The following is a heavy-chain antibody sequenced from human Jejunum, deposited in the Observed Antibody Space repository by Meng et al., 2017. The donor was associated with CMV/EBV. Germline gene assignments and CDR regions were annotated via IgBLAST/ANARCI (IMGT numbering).Heavy chain of an antibody. CDR2: INFNSGAT. D-gene: IGHD5-12*01. CDR3: VAYSGSSFRFDP. J-gene: IGHJ5*02. Sequence: SCRASGYSFTDYFMWMRQAPGQGVEWVGWINFNSGATNYAQKFQGRVTMTRDMSVSTVYMEMSSLRPDDTAVYYCVAYSGSSFRFDPWGQGTLVTVSS. CDR1: GYSFTDYF. V-gene: IGHV1-2*02.